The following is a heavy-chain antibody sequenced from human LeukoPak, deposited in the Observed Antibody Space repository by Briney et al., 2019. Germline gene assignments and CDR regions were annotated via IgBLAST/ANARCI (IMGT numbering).Heavy chain of an antibody. CDR3: ARGGLVYSYGYDAFDI. CDR1: GYSISSGYY. CDR2: INHSGST. J-gene: IGHJ3*02. V-gene: IGHV4-38-2*02. Sequence: SETLSLTCTVSGYSISSGYYWGWIRQPPGKGLEWIGEINHSGSTNYNPSLKSRVTISVDTSKNQFSLKLSSVTAADTAVYYCARGGLVYSYGYDAFDIWGQGTMVTVSS. D-gene: IGHD5-18*01.